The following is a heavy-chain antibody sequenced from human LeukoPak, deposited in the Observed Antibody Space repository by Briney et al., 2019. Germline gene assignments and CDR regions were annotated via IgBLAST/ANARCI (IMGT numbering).Heavy chain of an antibody. CDR3: ARDGDIPDYFDY. D-gene: IGHD2-15*01. Sequence: GGSLRLSCAASGFTVSNSYMTWVRQAPGKGLEWVSTIYSGTTTYYADSVKGRFTISRDNSKNTLYLQMNSLRAEDTAVYYCARDGDIPDYFDYWGQGILVTVSS. CDR2: IYSGTTT. J-gene: IGHJ4*02. V-gene: IGHV3-66*01. CDR1: GFTVSNSY.